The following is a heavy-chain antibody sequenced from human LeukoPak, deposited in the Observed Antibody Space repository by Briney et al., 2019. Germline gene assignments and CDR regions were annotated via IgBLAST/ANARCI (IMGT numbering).Heavy chain of an antibody. J-gene: IGHJ4*02. CDR1: GGSIRSYY. V-gene: IGHV4-4*07. D-gene: IGHD2-21*02. CDR3: ARDGGDSLAVDY. Sequence: KPSETLSLTCTVSGGSIRSYYWSWIRQPAGKGLEWVGRIYTSGSTNYNPSLKSRVTMSVDTSKNQYSLKLSSVTAADTAVYYCARDGGDSLAVDYWGQGTLVTVSS. CDR2: IYTSGST.